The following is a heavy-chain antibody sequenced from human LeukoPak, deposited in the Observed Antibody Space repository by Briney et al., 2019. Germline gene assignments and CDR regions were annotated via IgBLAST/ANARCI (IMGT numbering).Heavy chain of an antibody. J-gene: IGHJ4*02. D-gene: IGHD1-26*01. Sequence: SVKVSCKASGGTFSSYAISWVRQAPGQGLEWIGGIIPIFGTANYAQKFQGRVTITTDESTSTAYMELSSLRSEDTAVYYCARGFAIVGANYFDYWGQGTLVTVSS. V-gene: IGHV1-69*05. CDR1: GGTFSSYA. CDR2: IIPIFGTA. CDR3: ARGFAIVGANYFDY.